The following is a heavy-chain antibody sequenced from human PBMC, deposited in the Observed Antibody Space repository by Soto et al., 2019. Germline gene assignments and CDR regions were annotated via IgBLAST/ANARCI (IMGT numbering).Heavy chain of an antibody. Sequence: GGSLRLSCAASGFTFSSYDMHWVRQATGKGLEWVSAIGTAGDTYYPGSVKGRFTISRENAKNSLYLQMNSLRAEDTAVYYCARAGSKDYYYYGMDVWGQGTTVTVSS. CDR1: GFTFSSYD. J-gene: IGHJ6*02. D-gene: IGHD3-10*01. V-gene: IGHV3-13*01. CDR3: ARAGSKDYYYYGMDV. CDR2: IGTAGDT.